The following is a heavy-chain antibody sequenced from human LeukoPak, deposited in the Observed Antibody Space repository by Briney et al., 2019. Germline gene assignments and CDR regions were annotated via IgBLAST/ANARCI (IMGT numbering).Heavy chain of an antibody. D-gene: IGHD2-2*01. V-gene: IGHV4-59*02. CDR3: ARVGGTNYHYYGMDV. CDR2: IHSSGST. Sequence: SETLSLTCGVSGDSVSGYYWSWIRRPPEKGLEWIGYIHSSGSTNYSPSLKSRLALSVDTSKNQFSLNLNSVTAADTAVYYCARVGGTNYHYYGMDVWGQGTTVTVSS. J-gene: IGHJ6*02. CDR1: GDSVSGYY.